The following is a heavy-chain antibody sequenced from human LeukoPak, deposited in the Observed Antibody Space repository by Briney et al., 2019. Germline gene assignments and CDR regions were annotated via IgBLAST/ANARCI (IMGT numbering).Heavy chain of an antibody. D-gene: IGHD3-22*01. CDR1: GGSIRSYY. V-gene: IGHV4-59*01. J-gene: IGHJ4*02. CDR2: IYYSGST. CDR3: ARVRDYYANSDYSDY. Sequence: SETLSLTCTVSGGSIRSYYWNWIRQPPGKGLEWIGYIYYSGSTNYNPSLKSRVTISVDTSKNQFSLKLSSVTAADTAVYYCARVRDYYANSDYSDYWGQGTLVTVSS.